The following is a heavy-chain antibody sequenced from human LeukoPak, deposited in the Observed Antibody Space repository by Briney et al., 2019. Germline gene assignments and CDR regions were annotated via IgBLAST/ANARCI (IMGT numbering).Heavy chain of an antibody. Sequence: GGSLRLSCAASGYTFRNYAMSWLRQAPGEGLEWVSAIGGDATYYAYYADSVKGRFTISRDNSKNMLYLQLNSLRVEDTAVYYCARQGGYNWGQGTLVTVSS. D-gene: IGHD3-10*01. J-gene: IGHJ4*02. CDR2: IGGDATYYA. V-gene: IGHV3-23*01. CDR1: GYTFRNYA. CDR3: ARQGGYN.